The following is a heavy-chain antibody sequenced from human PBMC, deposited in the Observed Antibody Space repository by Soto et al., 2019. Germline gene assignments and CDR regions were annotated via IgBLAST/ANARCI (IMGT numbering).Heavy chain of an antibody. V-gene: IGHV3-72*01. CDR3: ASERFLEWLLPPYYYGMDV. Sequence: QPGGSLRLSCAASGFTFSDHYMDWVRQAPGKGLEWVGRTRNKANSYTTEYAASVKGRFTISRDDSKNSLYLQMNSLKTEDTAVYYCASERFLEWLLPPYYYGMDVWGQGTTVTVSS. CDR1: GFTFSDHY. CDR2: TRNKANSYTT. J-gene: IGHJ6*02. D-gene: IGHD3-3*01.